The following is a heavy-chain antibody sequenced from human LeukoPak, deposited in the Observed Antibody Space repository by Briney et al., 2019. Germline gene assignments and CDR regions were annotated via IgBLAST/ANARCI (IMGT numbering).Heavy chain of an antibody. V-gene: IGHV3-48*03. CDR1: GFTFSRYE. J-gene: IGHJ4*02. Sequence: GGSLRLSCAASGFTFSRYEMNWVRQAPGKGLEWVSYISSSGITTYHADSVKGRFTTSRDNVKNSLYLQMNSLRAEDTAVYYCARDGVAGFDYWGQGPLVTVSS. CDR3: ARDGVAGFDY. CDR2: ISSSGITT. D-gene: IGHD6-19*01.